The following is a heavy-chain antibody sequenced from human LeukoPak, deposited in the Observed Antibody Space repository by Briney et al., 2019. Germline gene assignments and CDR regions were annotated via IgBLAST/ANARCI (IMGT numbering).Heavy chain of an antibody. J-gene: IGHJ6*03. CDR2: ISSSGSTI. D-gene: IGHD1-26*01. CDR3: ARGGELQYYYYYMDV. V-gene: IGHV3-48*03. Sequence: GGSLRLSCAASGFTFSSYEMNWVRQAPGKGLEWVSYISSSGSTIYYADSVKGRFTISRDTAKNSLYLQMNSLRAEDTAVYYCARGGELQYYYYYMDVWGKGTTVTISS. CDR1: GFTFSSYE.